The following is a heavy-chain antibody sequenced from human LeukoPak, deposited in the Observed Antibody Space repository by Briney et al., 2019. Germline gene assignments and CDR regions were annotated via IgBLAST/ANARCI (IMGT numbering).Heavy chain of an antibody. CDR1: GGSISSSNYY. V-gene: IGHV4-39*01. CDR2: IYYSGST. Sequence: PSETLSLTCTVSGGSISSSNYYWGWIRQPPGKGLEWIGNIYYSGSTYYKPSLKTRVTISVDTSKNQFSLKLTSVTAADTAVYYCARHASVDGNWPRPLDYWGQGIPVTVSS. J-gene: IGHJ4*02. D-gene: IGHD6-19*01. CDR3: ARHASVDGNWPRPLDY.